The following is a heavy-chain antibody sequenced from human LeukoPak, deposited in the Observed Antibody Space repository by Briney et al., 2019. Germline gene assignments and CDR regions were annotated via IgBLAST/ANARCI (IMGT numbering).Heavy chain of an antibody. J-gene: IGHJ3*02. CDR3: ARACLRLGLGVGGSCYSGRDAFDI. V-gene: IGHV1-18*04. CDR2: ISAYNGNT. Sequence: GASVKVSYKASGYTFTSYGISWVRQAPGQGLEWMGWISAYNGNTNYAQKLQGRVTMTTDTSTSTAYMELRSLRSDDTAVYYCARACLRLGLGVGGSCYSGRDAFDIWGQGTMVTVSS. D-gene: IGHD2-15*01. CDR1: GYTFTSYG.